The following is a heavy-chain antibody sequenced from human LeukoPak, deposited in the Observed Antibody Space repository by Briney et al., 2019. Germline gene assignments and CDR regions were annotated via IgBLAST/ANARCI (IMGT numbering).Heavy chain of an antibody. J-gene: IGHJ4*02. V-gene: IGHV6-1*01. CDR3: ARDFGTTGGHTFDY. Sequence: SQTLSLTCVVSGDSVSSKNGAWNWIRQSPSRGLEWLGRTYYRSNSYKDYAEAMEGRMTISQDTSKNQCTLDLNYLTPGDTAVDYWARDFGTTGGHTFDYWGQGTLVTVSS. CDR2: TYYRSNSYK. D-gene: IGHD7-27*01. CDR1: GDSVSSKNGA.